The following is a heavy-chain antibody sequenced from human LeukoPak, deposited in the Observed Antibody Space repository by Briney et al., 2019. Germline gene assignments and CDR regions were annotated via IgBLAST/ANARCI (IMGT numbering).Heavy chain of an antibody. Sequence: SETLSLTCTVSGGSISSSSYYWGWIRQPPGKGLEWIGEINHSGSTNYNPSLKSRVTISVDTSKNQFSLKLSSVTAADTAVYYCARGPTVVTRASDYWGQGTLVTVSS. J-gene: IGHJ4*02. V-gene: IGHV4-39*07. CDR1: GGSISSSSYY. D-gene: IGHD4-23*01. CDR3: ARGPTVVTRASDY. CDR2: INHSGST.